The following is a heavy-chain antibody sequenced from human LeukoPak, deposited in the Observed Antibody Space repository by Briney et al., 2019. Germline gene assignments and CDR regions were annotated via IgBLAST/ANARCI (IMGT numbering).Heavy chain of an antibody. J-gene: IGHJ1*01. D-gene: IGHD6-19*01. CDR1: GFTFDDYA. CDR2: ISWDGGST. V-gene: IGHV3-43D*03. CDR3: AKDEDSSGWWRSFQH. Sequence: GGSLRLSCTASGFTFDDYAMHWVRQAPGKGLEWVSLISWDGGSTYYADSVKGRFTISRDNSKNSLYLQMNSLRAEDTALYYCAKDEDSSGWWRSFQHWGQGTLVTVSS.